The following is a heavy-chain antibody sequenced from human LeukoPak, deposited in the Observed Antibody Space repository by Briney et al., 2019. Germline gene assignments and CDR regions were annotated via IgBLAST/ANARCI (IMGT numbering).Heavy chain of an antibody. V-gene: IGHV4-34*01. CDR3: ARDLASWELGAFDI. CDR1: GGSFSGYY. CDR2: INHSGST. J-gene: IGHJ3*02. D-gene: IGHD1-26*01. Sequence: SETLSLTCAVYGGSFSGYYWSWIRQPPGKGLEWTGEINHSGSTNYNPSPKSRVTISVDTSKNQFSLKLSSVTAADTAVYYCARDLASWELGAFDIWGQGTMVTVSS.